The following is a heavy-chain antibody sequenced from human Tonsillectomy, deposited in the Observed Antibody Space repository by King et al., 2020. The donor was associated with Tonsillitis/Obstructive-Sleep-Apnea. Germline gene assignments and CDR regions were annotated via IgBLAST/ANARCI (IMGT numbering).Heavy chain of an antibody. V-gene: IGHV4-39*01. D-gene: IGHD3-3*01. CDR1: GGSISSSSYY. J-gene: IGHJ6*03. CDR3: ARRYDFWSGYYLNYYYYYYMDV. CDR2: IYYSGST. Sequence: QLQLQESGPGLVKPSETLSLTCTVSGGSISSSSYYWGWIRQPPGKGLEWIGSIYYSGSTYCNPSLKSRFTISVDTSKNQFSLKLSSVTAADTAVYYCARRYDFWSGYYLNYYYYYYMDVWGKGTTVTVSS.